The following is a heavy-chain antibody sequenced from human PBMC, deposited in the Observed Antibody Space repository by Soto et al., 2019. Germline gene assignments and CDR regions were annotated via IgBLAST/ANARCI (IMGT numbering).Heavy chain of an antibody. CDR3: AGMPDTRGLAFDH. J-gene: IGHJ4*01. V-gene: IGHV4-30-2*01. D-gene: IGHD2-2*01. CDR1: S. CDR2: IYHSGVT. Sequence: SVCRLRQQPGKDLEWVGFIYHSGVTSYNPSLKSRVSISLDMSNSQCTLNLRSVTAADTAVYYCAGMPDTRGLAFDHWG.